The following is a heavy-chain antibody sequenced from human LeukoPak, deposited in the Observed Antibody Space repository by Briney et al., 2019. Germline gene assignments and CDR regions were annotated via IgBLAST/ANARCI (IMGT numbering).Heavy chain of an antibody. CDR3: ARAGGGGYDQNWFDP. CDR2: INPNSGGT. V-gene: IGHV1-2*02. J-gene: IGHJ5*02. CDR1: GYTFTGYY. Sequence: GASVKVSCKASGYTFTGYYMHWVRQAPGQGLEWMGWINPNSGGTNYAQKFQGRVTMTRDTSINTPYMELSGLRSDATAVYYWARAGGGGYDQNWFDPWGQGTLVTVSS. D-gene: IGHD5-12*01.